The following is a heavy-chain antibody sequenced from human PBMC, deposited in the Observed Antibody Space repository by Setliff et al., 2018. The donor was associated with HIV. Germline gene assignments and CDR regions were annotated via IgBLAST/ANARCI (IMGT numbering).Heavy chain of an antibody. CDR2: IRSQDYGGST. CDR1: GFAFGDFP. CDR3: AKVGA. V-gene: IGHV3-49*04. J-gene: IGHJ4*02. Sequence: LRLSCTASGFAFGDFPMSWVRQAPGKGLEWVGFIRSQDYGGSTEYAASVKGRFTISRDNSKNTLYLQMNSLRAEDTAVYYCAKVGAWGQGTLVTVSS.